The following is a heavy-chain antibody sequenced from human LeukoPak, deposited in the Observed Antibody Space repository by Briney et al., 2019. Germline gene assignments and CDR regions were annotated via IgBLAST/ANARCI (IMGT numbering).Heavy chain of an antibody. Sequence: SETLSLTCAVYGGSFSGYYWSWIRQPPGKGLEWTGEINHSGSTNYNPSLKSRVTISVDTSKNQFSLKLSSVTAADTAVYYCAGGHLAAPLDYWGQGTLVTVSS. CDR3: AGGHLAAPLDY. CDR1: GGSFSGYY. V-gene: IGHV4-34*01. CDR2: INHSGST. J-gene: IGHJ4*02. D-gene: IGHD6-25*01.